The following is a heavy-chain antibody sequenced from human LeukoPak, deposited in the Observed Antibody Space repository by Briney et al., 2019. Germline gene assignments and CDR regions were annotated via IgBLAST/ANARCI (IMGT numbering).Heavy chain of an antibody. V-gene: IGHV4-59*01. D-gene: IGHD1-1*01. CDR3: ARGGRWEHFDY. CDR2: IYNSGST. CDR1: GDSISNYY. Sequence: PSETLSLTCTVSGDSISNYYWSWIRQPPGKGLEWIGLIYNSGSTNYNPSLRSRVTMSVDTSKNQFSLKLRSVTAADTAVYYCARGGRWEHFDYWGQGTLVTVSS. J-gene: IGHJ4*02.